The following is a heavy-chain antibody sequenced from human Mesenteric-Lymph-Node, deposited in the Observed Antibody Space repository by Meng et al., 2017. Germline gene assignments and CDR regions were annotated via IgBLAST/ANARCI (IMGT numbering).Heavy chain of an antibody. CDR2: IYHSGST. J-gene: IGHJ4*02. CDR3: ARVFGGVLT. D-gene: IGHD3-16*01. Sequence: SEILSLTCTVSGYSISSGYYWGWIRQPPGKGLEWIGSIYHSGSTYYNPSLKSRVTISVDTSKNQFSLKLSSVTAADTAVYYCARVFGGVLTWGQGTLVTVSS. V-gene: IGHV4-38-2*02. CDR1: GYSISSGYY.